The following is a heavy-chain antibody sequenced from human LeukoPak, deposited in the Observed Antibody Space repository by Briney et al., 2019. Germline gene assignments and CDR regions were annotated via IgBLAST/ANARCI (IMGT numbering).Heavy chain of an antibody. CDR3: AKRGVVIRVILVGFHKEAYYFDS. D-gene: IGHD3-10*01. V-gene: IGHV3-11*01. CDR1: GFTFSDYY. Sequence: EPGGSLRLSCAASGFTFSDYYMSWIRQAPGKGLEWVSYISSSGSTIYYADSVKGRFTISRDNAKNSLYLQMNSLRAEDTAVYFCAKRGVVIRVILVGFHKEAYYFDSWGQGALVTVSS. J-gene: IGHJ4*02. CDR2: ISSSGSTI.